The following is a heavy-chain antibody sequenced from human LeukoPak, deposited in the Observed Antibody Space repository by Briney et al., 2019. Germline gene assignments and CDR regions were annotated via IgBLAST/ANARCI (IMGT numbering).Heavy chain of an antibody. V-gene: IGHV1-69*05. Sequence: SVKVSCKASGGTFSSYAISWVRQAPGQGLEWMGGIIPIFGTANYAQKFQGRVTITTDESTSTAYMELSSLRSEDTAVYYCARYYYDSSGYQGHENDAFDIWGQGTMVTVSS. CDR2: IIPIFGTA. J-gene: IGHJ3*02. CDR1: GGTFSSYA. D-gene: IGHD3-22*01. CDR3: ARYYYDSSGYQGHENDAFDI.